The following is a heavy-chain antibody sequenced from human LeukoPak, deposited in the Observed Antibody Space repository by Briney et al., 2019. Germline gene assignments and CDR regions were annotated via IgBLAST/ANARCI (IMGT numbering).Heavy chain of an antibody. CDR1: GYTFTGYY. CDR3: ASYPRNIPTPPFDY. Sequence: ASVKVSCEASGYTFTGYYMHWVRQAPGQGLEWMGWINPNSGGTNYAQKFQGRVTMTRDTSISTAYMELSSLRSDDTAVYFCASYPRNIPTPPFDYWGQGTLVTVSS. V-gene: IGHV1-2*02. CDR2: INPNSGGT. D-gene: IGHD2-21*01. J-gene: IGHJ4*02.